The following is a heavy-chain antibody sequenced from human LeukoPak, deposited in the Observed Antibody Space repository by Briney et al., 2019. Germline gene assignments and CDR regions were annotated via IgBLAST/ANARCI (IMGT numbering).Heavy chain of an antibody. CDR1: GFTFSSHS. D-gene: IGHD1-26*01. V-gene: IGHV3-48*01. CDR2: ISSSSSTI. CDR3: ARRYSGSYRAPHDAFDI. Sequence: GGSLRLSCAASGFTFSSHSMNWVRQAPGKGLEWVSYISSSSSTIYYADSVKGRFTISRDNAKNSLYLQMNSLRAEDTAVYYCARRYSGSYRAPHDAFDIWGQGTMVTVSS. J-gene: IGHJ3*02.